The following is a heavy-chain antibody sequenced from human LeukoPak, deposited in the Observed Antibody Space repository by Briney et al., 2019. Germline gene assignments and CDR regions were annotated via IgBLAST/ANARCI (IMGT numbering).Heavy chain of an antibody. CDR1: GITLSNYG. J-gene: IGHJ4*02. CDR3: AKRGVVIRVILVGFHKEAYYFDS. CDR2: ISDSGGSR. D-gene: IGHD3-22*01. Sequence: GGSLRLSCAVPGITLSNYGMCWVRQAPGKGLEWVADISDSGGSRNSADSVKGLFTISRDNPKNTLYLQMNSLRAEDTAVYFCAKRGVVIRVILVGFHKEAYYFDSWGQGALVTVSS. V-gene: IGHV3-23*01.